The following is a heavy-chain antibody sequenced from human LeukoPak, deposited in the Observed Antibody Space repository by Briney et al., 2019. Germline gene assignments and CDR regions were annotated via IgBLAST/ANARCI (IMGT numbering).Heavy chain of an antibody. V-gene: IGHV3-21*01. Sequence: GGSLRLSCEASGFNFNTYSMAWVRQAPGKGLEWVSIISRASESIFYADSVKGRFTISRDNAKNSLYLQMNGLRAEDTAVYYCALFSMWDSSGYYPYDAFDIWGQGTMVTVSS. CDR2: ISRASESI. CDR1: GFNFNTYS. CDR3: ALFSMWDSSGYYPYDAFDI. J-gene: IGHJ3*02. D-gene: IGHD3-22*01.